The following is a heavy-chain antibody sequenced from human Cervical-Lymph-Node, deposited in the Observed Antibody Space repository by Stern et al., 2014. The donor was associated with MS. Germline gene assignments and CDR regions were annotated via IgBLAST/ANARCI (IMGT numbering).Heavy chain of an antibody. D-gene: IGHD5-18*01. J-gene: IGHJ4*02. CDR1: GFTFSSYA. CDR3: ARDSHVIPSSYPDY. Sequence: VQLVESGGGVVQPGRSLRLSCAASGFTFSSYAMHWVRQAPGKGLEGVAVISYDGSNKYYADSVKGRFTISRDNSKNTLYLQMNSLRAEDTAVYYCARDSHVIPSSYPDYWGQGTLVTVSS. CDR2: ISYDGSNK. V-gene: IGHV3-30*01.